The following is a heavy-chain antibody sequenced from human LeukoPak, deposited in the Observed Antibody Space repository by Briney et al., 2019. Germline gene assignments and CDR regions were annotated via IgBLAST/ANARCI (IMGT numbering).Heavy chain of an antibody. V-gene: IGHV3-23*01. Sequence: GGSLRLSCAASGFTFSSYAVSWVRQAPGKGLEWVSSISGSGGSTYSADSVKGRFTSSRDNSKNTMYLQMNSLRAEDTALYYCAKDRSCTNDICHGDFDYWGQGTLVTVSS. CDR2: ISGSGGST. CDR1: GFTFSSYA. J-gene: IGHJ4*02. CDR3: AKDRSCTNDICHGDFDY. D-gene: IGHD2-8*01.